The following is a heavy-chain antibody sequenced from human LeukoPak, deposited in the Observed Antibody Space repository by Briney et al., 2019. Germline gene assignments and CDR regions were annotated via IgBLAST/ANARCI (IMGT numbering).Heavy chain of an antibody. D-gene: IGHD5-24*01. J-gene: IGHJ4*02. CDR2: IYHSGST. CDR3: ASSRDGYTRTGFDY. Sequence: KTSQTLSLTCAVSGYSISSGYYWDWIRQPPGKGLEWIGSIYHSGSTYYNPSLKSRVTISVDTSKNQFSLKLSSVTAADTAVHYCASSRDGYTRTGFDYWGQGTLVTVSS. V-gene: IGHV4-38-2*01. CDR1: GYSISSGYY.